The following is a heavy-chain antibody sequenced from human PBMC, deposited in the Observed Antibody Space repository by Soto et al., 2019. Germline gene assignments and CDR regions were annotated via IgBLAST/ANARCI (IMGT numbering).Heavy chain of an antibody. J-gene: IGHJ3*02. V-gene: IGHV1-3*01. CDR3: ESHVDYIWGSYHPDDAFDI. Sequence: ASVKVSCKASGYTFTSYAMHWVRQAPGQRLEWMGWINAGNGNTKYSQKFQGRVTITRDTSASTAYMELSSLRSEDTAVYYCESHVDYIWGSYHPDDAFDIWGQGTMVTVAS. CDR2: INAGNGNT. D-gene: IGHD3-16*02. CDR1: GYTFTSYA.